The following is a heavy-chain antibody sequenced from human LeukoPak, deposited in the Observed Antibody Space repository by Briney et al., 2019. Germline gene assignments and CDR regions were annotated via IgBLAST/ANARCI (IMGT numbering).Heavy chain of an antibody. Sequence: GGSLRLSCAASGYTFRSYGMHWVRQAPGKGLEWVALISYDGSNKYYADSVKGRFTISRDNSKNTLYLQMNSLRAEDTAVYYCAKDVSSSWYYYYGVDVWGKGTTLTVSS. CDR3: AKDVSSSWYYYYGVDV. D-gene: IGHD6-13*01. V-gene: IGHV3-30*18. CDR1: GYTFRSYG. CDR2: ISYDGSNK. J-gene: IGHJ6*04.